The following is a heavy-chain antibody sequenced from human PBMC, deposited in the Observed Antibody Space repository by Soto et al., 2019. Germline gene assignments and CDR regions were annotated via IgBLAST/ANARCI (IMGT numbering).Heavy chain of an antibody. J-gene: IGHJ5*02. CDR1: GYSFTSYW. CDR3: ARHPYDSSGSQIGWFDP. Sequence: GESLKISCKGSGYSFTSYWISWVRQMPGKGLEWMGRIDPSDSYTNYSPSFQGHVTISADKSISTAYLQWSSLKASDTAMYYCARHPYDSSGSQIGWFDPWGQGTLVTVSS. D-gene: IGHD3-22*01. CDR2: IDPSDSYT. V-gene: IGHV5-10-1*01.